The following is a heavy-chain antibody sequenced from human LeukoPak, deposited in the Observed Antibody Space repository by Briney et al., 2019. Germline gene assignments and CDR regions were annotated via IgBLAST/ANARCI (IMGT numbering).Heavy chain of an antibody. Sequence: GGSLRLSCAASGFTFSSYAMHWVRQAPGKGLEWVAVISYDGSNKYYADSVKGRFTISRDNSKNTLYLQMNSLRAEDTAVYYCASSRYSNTYYFDYWGQGTLVTVYS. CDR3: ASSRYSNTYYFDY. CDR1: GFTFSSYA. J-gene: IGHJ4*02. CDR2: ISYDGSNK. V-gene: IGHV3-30*01. D-gene: IGHD6-13*01.